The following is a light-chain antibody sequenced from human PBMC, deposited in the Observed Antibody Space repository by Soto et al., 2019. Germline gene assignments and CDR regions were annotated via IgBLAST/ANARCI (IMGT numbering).Light chain of an antibody. CDR2: DDS. J-gene: IGLJ2*01. Sequence: SSELTQPPSVSVAPGQTATITCGGNDIGSKSVHWYQQKPGQAPLLVVYDDSGRPAGIPERLSGSNSGNPATLTISRVEAGDEADYYCQVWDSSSDVVVFGGGTKLTVL. V-gene: IGLV3-21*02. CDR3: QVWDSSSDVVV. CDR1: DIGSKS.